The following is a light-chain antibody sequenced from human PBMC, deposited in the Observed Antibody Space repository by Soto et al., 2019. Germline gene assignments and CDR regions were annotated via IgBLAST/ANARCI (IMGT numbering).Light chain of an antibody. CDR3: QQYNRYSPYS. J-gene: IGKJ2*01. CDR2: DAS. CDR1: QSISSW. V-gene: IGKV1-5*01. Sequence: DIQMTQSPSTLSAAVGDRVTITCRASQSISSWLAWYQQKPGKAPKLLIYDASSLESGVPSRYSGSGSGTEFTLTISILQPDDFATYYCQQYNRYSPYSFGQGTNLEIK.